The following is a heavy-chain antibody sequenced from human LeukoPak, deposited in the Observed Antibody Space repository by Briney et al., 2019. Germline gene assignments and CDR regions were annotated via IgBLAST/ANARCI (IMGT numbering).Heavy chain of an antibody. CDR2: ISGSGGST. CDR3: AKDRVAVAGAYNWFDP. CDR1: GFTISSYA. Sequence: RTGGSLRLSCAASGFTISSYAMSWVRQPPGKGLEWVSAISGSGGSTYYADSVKGRFTISRDNSKNTLYLQMNSLRAEDTAVYYCAKDRVAVAGAYNWFDPWGQGTLVTVSS. D-gene: IGHD6-19*01. J-gene: IGHJ5*02. V-gene: IGHV3-23*01.